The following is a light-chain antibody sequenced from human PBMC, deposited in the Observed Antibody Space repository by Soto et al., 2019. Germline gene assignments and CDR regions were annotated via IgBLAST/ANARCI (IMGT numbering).Light chain of an antibody. Sequence: DIQMTQSPSTLSASVGDRVTLTCRASQSVSDWLAWYQQKPGKAPKVLIYKASNLESGVPSRFSGSGSGTQFTLTISSLQPDDSATYYCQQYNTFSRYTFGQGTKLEIK. CDR3: QQYNTFSRYT. J-gene: IGKJ2*01. CDR2: KAS. CDR1: QSVSDW. V-gene: IGKV1-5*03.